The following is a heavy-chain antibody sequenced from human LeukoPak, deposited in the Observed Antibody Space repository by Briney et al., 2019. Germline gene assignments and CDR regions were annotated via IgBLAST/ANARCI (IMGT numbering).Heavy chain of an antibody. V-gene: IGHV3-23*01. J-gene: IGHJ4*02. CDR3: AKDGGLLRYFYGSPHFDY. CDR1: GFTLSSYA. D-gene: IGHD3-9*01. CDR2: ISGSGGST. Sequence: PGGSLRLSCAASGFTLSSYAMRWLRQAPRKGLDWVSAISGSGGSTYYADSVKGRFTISRDNSKNTLYLQMNSLRAEDTAVYYCAKDGGLLRYFYGSPHFDYWGQGALVTVSS.